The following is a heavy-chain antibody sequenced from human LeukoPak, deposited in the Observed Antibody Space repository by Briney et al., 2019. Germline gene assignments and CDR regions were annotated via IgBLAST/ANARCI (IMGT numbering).Heavy chain of an antibody. CDR3: AKVRLSGTYHDAFDI. V-gene: IGHV4-59*02. CDR2: IYYSGST. D-gene: IGHD1-26*01. Sequence: KSSETLSLTCTVSGGSVSSYYWSWIRQPPGKGLEWIGYIYYSGSTNYNPSLKSRVTISVDTSKNQFSLKLNSITTADTAVYYFAKVRLSGTYHDAFDIWGQGTMVTVSS. J-gene: IGHJ3*02. CDR1: GGSVSSYY.